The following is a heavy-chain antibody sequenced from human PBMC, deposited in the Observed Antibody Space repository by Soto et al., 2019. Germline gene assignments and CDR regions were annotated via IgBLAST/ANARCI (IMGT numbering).Heavy chain of an antibody. V-gene: IGHV4-4*02. CDR2: IYHTGNT. J-gene: IGHJ4*02. Sequence: QVQLQESGPGLVKPSGTLSLTCAVSGFSISTSTWWSWVRQPPGKVLEWICEIYHTGNTNYNPSLERRVTISVDKSKNQFSLKLNAVTAADTAIYYCVRGSISMVRGVRRPMDYGGQGTMVTVSS. CDR1: GFSISTSTW. D-gene: IGHD3-10*01. CDR3: VRGSISMVRGVRRPMDY.